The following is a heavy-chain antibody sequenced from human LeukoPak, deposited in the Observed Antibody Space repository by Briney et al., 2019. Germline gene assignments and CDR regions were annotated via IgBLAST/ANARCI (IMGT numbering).Heavy chain of an antibody. J-gene: IGHJ4*02. D-gene: IGHD4-17*01. CDR1: GYTFTSYY. Sequence: ASVKVSCKASGYTFTSYYMHWVRQAPGQGLEWMGIINPSGGSTSYAQKFQGRVTMTRDTSTSTVYMELSSLRSEDTAVYYCARDGVFPMAHDYGDYERDGGFHYWGQGTLVTVSS. CDR3: ARDGVFPMAHDYGDYERDGGFHY. V-gene: IGHV1-46*01. CDR2: INPSGGST.